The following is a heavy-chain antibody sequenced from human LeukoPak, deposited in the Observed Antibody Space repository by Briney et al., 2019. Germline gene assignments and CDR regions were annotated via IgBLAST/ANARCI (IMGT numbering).Heavy chain of an antibody. CDR3: ARGSRQSYYDILTGPWY. J-gene: IGHJ4*02. Sequence: ASVKVSCKASGYTFTGYYMHWVRQAPGQGLEWMGWINPNSGGTNYAQKFQGGVTMTRDTSISTAYMELSRLRSDDTAVYYCARGSRQSYYDILTGPWYWGQGTLVTVSS. V-gene: IGHV1-2*02. CDR2: INPNSGGT. CDR1: GYTFTGYY. D-gene: IGHD3-9*01.